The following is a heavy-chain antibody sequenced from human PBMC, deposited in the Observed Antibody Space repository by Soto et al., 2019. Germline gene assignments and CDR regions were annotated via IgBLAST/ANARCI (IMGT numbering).Heavy chain of an antibody. D-gene: IGHD4-17*01. J-gene: IGHJ6*02. CDR2: IWYDGSNK. V-gene: IGHV3-33*01. CDR1: GFTVSSYG. Sequence: GGSLRLSCAASGFTVSSYGMHWVRQAAGKGLEWVAVIWYDGSNKYYADSVKGRFTISRDNSKNTLYLQMNSLRAEDTAVYYCARRRVYGDYVEYYYYYGMDVWGQGTTVTVSS. CDR3: ARRRVYGDYVEYYYYYGMDV.